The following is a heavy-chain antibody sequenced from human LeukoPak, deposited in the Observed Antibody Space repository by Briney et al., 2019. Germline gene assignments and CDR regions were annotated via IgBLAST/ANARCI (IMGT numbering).Heavy chain of an antibody. CDR1: AFTFSSYE. V-gene: IGHV3-48*03. D-gene: IGHD4-17*01. CDR2: ISSSGSTI. J-gene: IGHJ4*02. CDR3: ARDGDYGDYPDY. Sequence: GGSLRLSCAASAFTFSSYEMNWVRQAPGKGLEWVSYISSSGSTIYYADPVKGRFTISRDNAKNSLYLQMNSLRAEDTAVYYCARDGDYGDYPDYWGQGTLVTVSS.